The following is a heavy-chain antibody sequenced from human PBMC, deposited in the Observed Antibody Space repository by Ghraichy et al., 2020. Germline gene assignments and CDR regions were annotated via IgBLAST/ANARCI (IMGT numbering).Heavy chain of an antibody. J-gene: IGHJ5*02. Sequence: SETLSLTCTVSGGSISSYYGSWIRQPAGKGLEWIGRIYNDGITNYNPALQSRVTMSVDTSKNQYSLKLRSVTAADTAVYYCAANYGVNSWLDHWGQGTLVTVSS. CDR3: AANYGVNSWLDH. D-gene: IGHD4-23*01. CDR1: GGSISSYY. CDR2: IYNDGIT. V-gene: IGHV4-4*07.